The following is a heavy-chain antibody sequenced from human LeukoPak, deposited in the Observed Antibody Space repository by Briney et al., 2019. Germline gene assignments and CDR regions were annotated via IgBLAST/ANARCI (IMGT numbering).Heavy chain of an antibody. V-gene: IGHV1-2*02. CDR1: GYTFTGYY. Sequence: ASVKVSCKASGYTFTGYYMHWVRQAPGQGLEWMGCINPNSGGTNYAQKFQGRVTMTRDTSISTAYMELSRLRSDDTAVYYCARGGLGYCSGGSCYSPFDYWGQGTLVTVSS. CDR3: ARGGLGYCSGGSCYSPFDY. CDR2: INPNSGGT. D-gene: IGHD2-15*01. J-gene: IGHJ4*02.